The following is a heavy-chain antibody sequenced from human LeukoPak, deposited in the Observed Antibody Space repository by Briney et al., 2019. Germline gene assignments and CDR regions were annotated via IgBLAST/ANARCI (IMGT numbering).Heavy chain of an antibody. V-gene: IGHV1-8*01. Sequence: ASVKVSCKASGYTFTSYDINWVRQATGQGLEWMGWMNPNSGNTGYAQKFQGRVTMTRNTSISTAYMELSSLRSEDTAVYYCARVISGWTRYYYYYYMDVWGKGTTVTISS. D-gene: IGHD6-19*01. CDR1: GYTFTSYD. CDR3: ARVISGWTRYYYYYYMDV. J-gene: IGHJ6*03. CDR2: MNPNSGNT.